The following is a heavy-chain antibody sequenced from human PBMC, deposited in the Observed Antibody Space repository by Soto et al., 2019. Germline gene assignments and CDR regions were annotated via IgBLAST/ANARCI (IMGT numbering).Heavy chain of an antibody. CDR1: GYDFSSYG. CDR3: VRDPQRNDY. J-gene: IGHJ4*02. Sequence: QVQLVQSGAEVKKPGASVKVSCKASGYDFSSYGISWVRQAPGQGLEWMGWISASNGNRDYAQQFQGRVTMTSDTSRTKAYRELRSLRSDDTPVFYCVRDPQRNDYGGQGTLVNVSS. D-gene: IGHD2-2*01. CDR2: ISASNGNR. V-gene: IGHV1-18*04.